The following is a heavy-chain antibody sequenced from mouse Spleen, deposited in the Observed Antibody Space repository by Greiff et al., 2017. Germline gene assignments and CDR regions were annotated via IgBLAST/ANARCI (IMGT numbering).Heavy chain of an antibody. V-gene: IGHV12-3*01. J-gene: IGHJ4*01. Sequence: VHLVESGPGLVKPSQSLFLTCSIPGFPITSGYYWIWIRQSPGKPLEWMGYITHSGETFYNPSLPSPISITRETSKNQFFLQLNSVTTEDTAMYYCAGVLTGSYAMDYWGQGTSVTVSS. CDR3: AGVLTGSYAMDY. D-gene: IGHD4-1*01. CDR1: GFPITSGYY. CDR2: ITHSGET.